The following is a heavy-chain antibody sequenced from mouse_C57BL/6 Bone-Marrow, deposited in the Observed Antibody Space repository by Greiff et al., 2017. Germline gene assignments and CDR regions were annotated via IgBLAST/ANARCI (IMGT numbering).Heavy chain of an antibody. V-gene: IGHV3-6*01. D-gene: IGHD1-1*01. CDR1: GYSITSGYY. J-gene: IGHJ4*01. CDR3: AREGRITTVVGYYAMDY. CDR2: ISYDGSN. Sequence: EVKLVESGPGLVKPSQSLSLTCSVTGYSITSGYYWNWIRQFPGNKLEWMGYISYDGSNNYNPSLKNRISITRDTSKNQFFLKLNSVTTEDTATYYCAREGRITTVVGYYAMDYWGQGTSVTVSS.